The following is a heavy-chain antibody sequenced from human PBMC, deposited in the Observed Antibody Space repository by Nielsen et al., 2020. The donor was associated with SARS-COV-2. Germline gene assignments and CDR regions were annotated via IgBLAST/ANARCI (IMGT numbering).Heavy chain of an antibody. J-gene: IGHJ4*02. CDR1: GGSISSYY. D-gene: IGHD2-2*01. CDR3: ARDRKGYCSSTSCKLRRIFDY. Sequence: SETLSLTCTVSGGSISSYYWSWIRQPPGKGLEWIGYIYYSGSTNYNPSLKSRVTISVDTSKNQFSLKLSSVTAADTAVYYCARDRKGYCSSTSCKLRRIFDYWGQGTLVTVSS. V-gene: IGHV4-59*13. CDR2: IYYSGST.